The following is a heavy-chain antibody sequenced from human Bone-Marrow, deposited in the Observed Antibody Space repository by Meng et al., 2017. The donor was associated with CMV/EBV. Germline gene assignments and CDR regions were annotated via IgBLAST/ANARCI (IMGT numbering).Heavy chain of an antibody. CDR1: GFTFSSYW. Sequence: ETLSLTCAASGFTFSSYWMSWVRQAPGKGLEWVANIKQDGSEKYYVDSVKGRFTISRDNAKNSLYLQMNSLRAEDTAVYYCARDRYCSSTSCYIYPRGDYGMDVWGQGNTVNVAS. D-gene: IGHD2-2*02. V-gene: IGHV3-7*01. CDR2: IKQDGSEK. CDR3: ARDRYCSSTSCYIYPRGDYGMDV. J-gene: IGHJ6*02.